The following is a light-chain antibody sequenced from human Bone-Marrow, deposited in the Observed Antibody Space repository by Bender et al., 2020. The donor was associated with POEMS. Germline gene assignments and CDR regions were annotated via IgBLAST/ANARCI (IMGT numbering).Light chain of an antibody. CDR1: SSDIGGYNY. CDR3: CSFDGVGV. V-gene: IGLV2-8*01. J-gene: IGLJ1*01. CDR2: EVS. Sequence: QSALTQPPSASGSPGQSVTISCTGTSSDIGGYNYVSWYQQHPDKAPKLMIYEVSKRPSGVPDRLSGSKSDNTASLTVSGLQAEDEADYYCCSFDGVGVFGSGTRVTVL.